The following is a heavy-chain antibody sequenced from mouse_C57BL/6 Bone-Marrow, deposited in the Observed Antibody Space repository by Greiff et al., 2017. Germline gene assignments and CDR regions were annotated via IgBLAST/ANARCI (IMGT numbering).Heavy chain of an antibody. J-gene: IGHJ4*01. Sequence: VQLQQPGAELVKPGASVKLSCKASGYTFTSYWMHWVKQRPGQGLEWIGMIHPNSGSTNYNEKFKSKATLTVDKSSSTAYMQLSSLTSEDSAVYYCARGHYGSYYYAMDYWGQGTSVTVSS. CDR3: ARGHYGSYYYAMDY. CDR1: GYTFTSYW. D-gene: IGHD1-1*01. CDR2: IHPNSGST. V-gene: IGHV1-64*01.